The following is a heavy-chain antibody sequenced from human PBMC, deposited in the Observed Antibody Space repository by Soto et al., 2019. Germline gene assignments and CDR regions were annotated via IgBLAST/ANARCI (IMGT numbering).Heavy chain of an antibody. Sequence: GGSLRLSCAASGFTFSSYWMSWVRQAPGKGLEWVANIKQDGSEKYYVDSVKGRFTISRDNAKNSLYLQMNSLRAEDTAVYYCASQDHYDFWRINAFDIWGQGTMVTVSS. J-gene: IGHJ3*02. D-gene: IGHD3-3*01. V-gene: IGHV3-7*05. CDR3: ASQDHYDFWRINAFDI. CDR1: GFTFSSYW. CDR2: IKQDGSEK.